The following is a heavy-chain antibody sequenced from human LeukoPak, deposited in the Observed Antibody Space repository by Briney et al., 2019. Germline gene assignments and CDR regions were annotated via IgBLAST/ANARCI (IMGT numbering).Heavy chain of an antibody. CDR2: IRYDGSNE. CDR1: GFTFSSYG. Sequence: GGSLRLSCAASGFTFSSYGMHWVRQAPGKGLEWVSFIRYDGSNEYYADSVRGRFTISRDNAKNSLYLQMHSLRAEDTALYYCARVKSEGGYDFPGFGYWGQGTLVTVSS. D-gene: IGHD5-12*01. CDR3: ARVKSEGGYDFPGFGY. V-gene: IGHV3-30*02. J-gene: IGHJ4*02.